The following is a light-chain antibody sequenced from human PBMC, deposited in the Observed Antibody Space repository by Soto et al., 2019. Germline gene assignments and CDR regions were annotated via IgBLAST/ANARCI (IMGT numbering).Light chain of an antibody. J-gene: IGKJ3*01. V-gene: IGKV1-27*01. Sequence: DIQMTQSPTSLSASVGDRVTITCRASQDIRNFVAWYQQKPGTAPKLLIYAASTLQSGVPSRFSGSGSGTDFTLTINCLQPEDVATYSCQKYSSVPVFGPGTKVEIK. CDR3: QKYSSVPV. CDR1: QDIRNF. CDR2: AAS.